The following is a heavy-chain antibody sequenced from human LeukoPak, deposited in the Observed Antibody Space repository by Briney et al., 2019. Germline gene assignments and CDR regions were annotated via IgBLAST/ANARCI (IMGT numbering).Heavy chain of an antibody. CDR2: INPNSGGT. D-gene: IGHD3-10*01. CDR1: GYTFTGYY. Sequence: WASVKVSCKAPGYTFTGYYMHWVRQAPGQGLEWMGWINPNSGGTNYAQKFQGRVTMTRDTSISTAYMELSRLRSDDTAVYYCARSRMVRGVNDAFDIWGQGTMVTVSS. V-gene: IGHV1-2*02. J-gene: IGHJ3*02. CDR3: ARSRMVRGVNDAFDI.